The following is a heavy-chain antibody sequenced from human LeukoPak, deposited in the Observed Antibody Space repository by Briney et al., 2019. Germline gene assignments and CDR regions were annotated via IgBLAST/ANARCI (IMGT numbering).Heavy chain of an antibody. CDR2: INQDGSGK. Sequence: GGSLRLSCSASGFTFSNHWMTWVRQAPGKGLEWVAEINQDGSGKYYVDSVKGRFTISRDNAKNSLYLQMNSLSAEDTAVYYCARDPHYWAFDIWGQGTMVTVSS. CDR3: ARDPHYWAFDI. V-gene: IGHV3-7*01. CDR1: GFTFSNHW. D-gene: IGHD2-8*02. J-gene: IGHJ3*02.